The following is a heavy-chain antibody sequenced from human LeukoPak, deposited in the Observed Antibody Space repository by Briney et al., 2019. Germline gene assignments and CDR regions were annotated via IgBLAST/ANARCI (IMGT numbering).Heavy chain of an antibody. J-gene: IGHJ4*02. CDR2: IYYSGGT. CDR1: GGSISSSSYY. CDR3: ASPPNYDSSGYYY. Sequence: SETLSLTCTVSGGSISSSSYYWGWIRQPPGKGLEWIGSIYYSGGTYYNPSLKSRVTISVDTSKNQFSLKLSSVTAADTAVYYCASPPNYDSSGYYYWGQGTRVTVSS. D-gene: IGHD3-22*01. V-gene: IGHV4-39*01.